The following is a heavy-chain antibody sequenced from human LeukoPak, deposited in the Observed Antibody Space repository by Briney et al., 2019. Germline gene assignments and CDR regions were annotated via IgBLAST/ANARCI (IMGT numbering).Heavy chain of an antibody. V-gene: IGHV1-46*01. J-gene: IGHJ4*02. CDR2: INPSGGST. Sequence: ASVKVSCKASGYTFTSYYMHWVRQAPGQGLECMGIINPSGGSTSYAQKFQGRVTMTRDTSTSTVYMELSSLRSEDTAVYYCATMMDPAAAFDYWGQGTLVTVSS. D-gene: IGHD6-13*01. CDR1: GYTFTSYY. CDR3: ATMMDPAAAFDY.